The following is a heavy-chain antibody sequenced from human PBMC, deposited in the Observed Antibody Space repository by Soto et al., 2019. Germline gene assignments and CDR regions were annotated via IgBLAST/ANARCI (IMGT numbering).Heavy chain of an antibody. CDR2: IHPNSGVT. J-gene: IGHJ4*02. V-gene: IGHV1-2*02. CDR3: ARLLAARRNEISYYFDY. D-gene: IGHD6-6*01. Sequence: QVQLVQSGAEVKKPGASVKVSCKASRYSFTDYYMHWVRQSPGQGLEWMGWIHPNSGVTKFPQKFQGRVIMTRDTSISTVYMELSRLTSEDTAVYYCARLLAARRNEISYYFDYWGQGTLVTVSS. CDR1: RYSFTDYY.